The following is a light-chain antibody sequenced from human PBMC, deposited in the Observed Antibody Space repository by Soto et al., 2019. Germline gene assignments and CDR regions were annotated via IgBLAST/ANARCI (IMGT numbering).Light chain of an antibody. CDR3: QQYNNWPRT. CDR1: QSVSSN. Sequence: EIVMTQSPATLSVSPGERATISCTASQSVSSNLAWYQQKPGQAPRLLIYGASTRATGITGRFSGSGSGTEFTLTISSLQSEDFAVYFWQQYNNWPRTVGQGTKVEIK. J-gene: IGKJ1*01. CDR2: GAS. V-gene: IGKV3-15*01.